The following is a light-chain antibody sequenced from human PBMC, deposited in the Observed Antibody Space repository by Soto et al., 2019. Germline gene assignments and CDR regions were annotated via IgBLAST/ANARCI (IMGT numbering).Light chain of an antibody. CDR2: GAS. J-gene: IGKJ1*01. Sequence: EIVLTQSPGTLSLSPGERATLSCRASQSVSSSYLAWYQQKPGQAPRLLIYGASSRATGIPDRFSGSGSETDFTLTISRLEPEDFAVYYCQQYGSSSWTFGQGTKLEIK. CDR1: QSVSSSY. V-gene: IGKV3-20*01. CDR3: QQYGSSSWT.